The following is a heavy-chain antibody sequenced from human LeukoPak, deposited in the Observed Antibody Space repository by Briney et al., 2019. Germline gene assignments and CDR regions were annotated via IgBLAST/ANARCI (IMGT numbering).Heavy chain of an antibody. CDR1: GFTFSSYR. J-gene: IGHJ4*02. Sequence: GGSLRLSCAASGFTFSSYRMNWVRQAPGKGLEWVSIIYSDGTTYYADSVKGRFTISRDNSKNSLYLQMNSLRAEDTAVYYCARDPGYNYGFDYWGQGTLVTVSS. CDR2: IYSDGTT. V-gene: IGHV3-66*01. CDR3: ARDPGYNYGFDY. D-gene: IGHD5-18*01.